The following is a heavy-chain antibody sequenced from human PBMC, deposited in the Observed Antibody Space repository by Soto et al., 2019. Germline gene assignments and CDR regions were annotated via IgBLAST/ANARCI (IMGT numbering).Heavy chain of an antibody. CDR1: GFTFTSSA. CDR3: AADRSMVRGVPPYNWFDP. J-gene: IGHJ5*02. CDR2: IVVGSGNT. D-gene: IGHD3-10*01. V-gene: IGHV1-58*02. Sequence: SVKVSCKASGFTFTSSAMQWVRQARGQRLEWIGWIVVGSGNTNYAQKFQERVTITRDMSTSTAYMELSSLRSEDTAVYYCAADRSMVRGVPPYNWFDPWGPGTLVTVS.